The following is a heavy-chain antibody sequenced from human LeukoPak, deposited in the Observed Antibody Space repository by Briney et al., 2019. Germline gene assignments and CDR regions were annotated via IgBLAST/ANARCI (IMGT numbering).Heavy chain of an antibody. Sequence: SETLSLTCAVSGGSISSGSYYWSWIRQPAGKGLEWIGRIYTSGRTYYNPSLKGRVTISVDTSKNQLSLKLSSVTAADTAVYYCARDGGYSYGFRIYYYYYYMDVWGKGTTVTVSS. D-gene: IGHD5-18*01. V-gene: IGHV4-61*02. CDR1: GGSISSGSYY. J-gene: IGHJ6*03. CDR3: ARDGGYSYGFRIYYYYYYMDV. CDR2: IYTSGRT.